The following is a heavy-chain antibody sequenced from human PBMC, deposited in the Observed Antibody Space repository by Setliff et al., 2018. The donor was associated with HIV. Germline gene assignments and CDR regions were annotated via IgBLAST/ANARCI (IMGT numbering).Heavy chain of an antibody. CDR1: TGSISRYFYY. CDR2: FYSGGGA. CDR3: ARQRADCSGGSCYGY. Sequence: SETLSLTCTVSTGSISRYFYYWAWIRQPPGKGLEWIGSFYSGGGASYNPSLNSRVTISVDTSKNQFSLKLRSVTAADTSMYYCARQRADCSGGSCYGYWGQGTLVTVSS. J-gene: IGHJ4*01. D-gene: IGHD2-15*01. V-gene: IGHV4-39*01.